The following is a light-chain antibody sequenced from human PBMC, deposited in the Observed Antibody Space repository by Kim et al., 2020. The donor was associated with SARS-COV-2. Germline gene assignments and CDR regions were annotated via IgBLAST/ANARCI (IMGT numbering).Light chain of an antibody. J-gene: IGKJ1*01. CDR2: GAS. CDR3: QQYNNWLP. Sequence: EIVMTQSPATLSVSPGERATLSCRASQSVSSNLAWYQQKPGQAPRLLIYGASTRATGIPARFSGSGSGTEFTLTISSLQSEDFAVYYCQQYNNWLPVGQGTKVDIK. CDR1: QSVSSN. V-gene: IGKV3-15*01.